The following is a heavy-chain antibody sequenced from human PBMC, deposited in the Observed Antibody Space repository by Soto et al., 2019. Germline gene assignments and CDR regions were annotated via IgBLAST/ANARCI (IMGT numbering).Heavy chain of an antibody. V-gene: IGHV1-18*01. CDR2: ISAYNGNT. Sequence: GASVKVSCKASGYTFTSYGISWVRQAPGQGHEKMGWISAYNGNTNYAQKLKGRVTMTTDTSTSTAYMELRSLRSDDTAVDYFSLSGVLTGYYRDYYYYGMDVRGQGTTVTVSS. J-gene: IGHJ6*02. CDR3: SLSGVLTGYYRDYYYYGMDV. CDR1: GYTFTSYG. D-gene: IGHD3-9*01.